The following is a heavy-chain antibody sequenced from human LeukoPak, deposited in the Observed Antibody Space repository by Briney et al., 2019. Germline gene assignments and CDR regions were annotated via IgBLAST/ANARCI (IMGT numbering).Heavy chain of an antibody. CDR2: ISAYNGNT. D-gene: IGHD3-9*01. J-gene: IGHJ3*02. Sequence: ASVKVSCNASGYTFSSYGINWVRQAPRQGLEWMGWISAYNGNTNYPQKVQGRITMTTDTSTSTAYMELRRLRSDDTAVYYCARDKSAGYDILTGYSNDAFDIWGQGTMVTVSS. CDR3: ARDKSAGYDILTGYSNDAFDI. V-gene: IGHV1-18*01. CDR1: GYTFSSYG.